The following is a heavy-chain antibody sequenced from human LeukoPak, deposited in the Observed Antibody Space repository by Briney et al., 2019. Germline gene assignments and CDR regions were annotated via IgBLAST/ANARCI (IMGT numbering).Heavy chain of an antibody. V-gene: IGHV4-31*03. CDR2: IYYSGST. CDR3: ARVSSARNGFDY. CDR1: GGSLSSGGYY. J-gene: IGHJ4*02. D-gene: IGHD1-14*01. Sequence: TSETLFLTCTVSGGSLSSGGYYWGWIRKHPGMGLEWIGSIYYSGSTYYTPSLKSRVNISVDTSKSQFALNLTSVTAADTAVYYCARVSSARNGFDYWGQGTLVTAPS.